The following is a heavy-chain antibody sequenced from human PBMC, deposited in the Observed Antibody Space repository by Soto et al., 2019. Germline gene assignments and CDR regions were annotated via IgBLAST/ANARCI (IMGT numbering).Heavy chain of an antibody. CDR3: ARNRQLVPYYYYYYYGMDV. V-gene: IGHV3-30-3*01. CDR1: GFTFSSYA. J-gene: IGHJ6*01. D-gene: IGHD6-6*01. CDR2: ISYDGSNK. Sequence: QVQLVESGGGVVQPGRSLRLSCAASGFTFSSYAMHWVRQAPGKGLEWVAVISYDGSNKYYADSVKGRFTISRDNSKNPLYLQMNSLRADDTAVYYCARNRQLVPYYYYYYYGMDVW.